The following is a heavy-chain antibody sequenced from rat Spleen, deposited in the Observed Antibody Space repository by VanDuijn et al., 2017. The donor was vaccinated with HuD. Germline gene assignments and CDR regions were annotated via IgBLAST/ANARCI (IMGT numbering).Heavy chain of an antibody. CDR1: GFTFSDYA. V-gene: IGHV5-29*01. CDR3: ARAGYLRDWYFDF. Sequence: EVQLVESDGGLVQPGRSLKLSCAASGFTFSDYAMAWVRQAPTKGLEWVATISSDGSSTYYRDSVKGRFTISRDDVKNTLYVQMDSLRSEDTATYYCARAGYLRDWYFDFWGPGTMVTVSS. J-gene: IGHJ1*01. CDR2: ISSDGSST. D-gene: IGHD2-2*01.